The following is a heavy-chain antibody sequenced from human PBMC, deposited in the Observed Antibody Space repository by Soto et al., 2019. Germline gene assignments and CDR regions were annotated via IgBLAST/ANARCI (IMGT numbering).Heavy chain of an antibody. Sequence: GGSLRLSCAASGFTFSSYAMSWVRQAPGKGLEWVSAISGSGGSTYYADSVKGRFTISRDNSKNTLYLQMNSLRAEDTAVYYCAKDQVLTYYYDSSLAFDIWGHGTMVTVSS. CDR2: ISGSGGST. J-gene: IGHJ3*02. V-gene: IGHV3-23*01. CDR1: GFTFSSYA. CDR3: AKDQVLTYYYDSSLAFDI. D-gene: IGHD3-22*01.